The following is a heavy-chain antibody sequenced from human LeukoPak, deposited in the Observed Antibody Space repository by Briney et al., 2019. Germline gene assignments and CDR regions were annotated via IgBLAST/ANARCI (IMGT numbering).Heavy chain of an antibody. Sequence: ASVKVSCKASGYTFTSYDINWVRQATGQGLEWMGWMNPNSGNTGYAQKFQGRVTMTRNTSISTAYMELSSLRSEDTAVHYCARVSGKQDKVLSDYWGQGTLVTVSS. V-gene: IGHV1-8*01. CDR2: MNPNSGNT. CDR3: ARVSGKQDKVLSDY. J-gene: IGHJ4*02. D-gene: IGHD3-16*01. CDR1: GYTFTSYD.